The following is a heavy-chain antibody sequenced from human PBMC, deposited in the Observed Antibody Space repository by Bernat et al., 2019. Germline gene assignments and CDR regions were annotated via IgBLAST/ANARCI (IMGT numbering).Heavy chain of an antibody. CDR1: GFTFSSYS. D-gene: IGHD6-6*01. V-gene: IGHV3-48*02. CDR3: ARDPIAARTYGMDV. Sequence: EVQLVESGGVLVQPGGSLRLSCAASGFTFSSYSMNWVRQAPGKGLEWVSYISSSSRTIYYADSVKGRFTISRDNAKNSLYLQMNSLRDEDTAVYYCARDPIAARTYGMDVWGQGTTVTVSS. CDR2: ISSSSRTI. J-gene: IGHJ6*02.